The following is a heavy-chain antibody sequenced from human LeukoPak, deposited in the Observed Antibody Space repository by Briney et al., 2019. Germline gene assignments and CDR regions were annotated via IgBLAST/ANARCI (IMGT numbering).Heavy chain of an antibody. J-gene: IGHJ4*02. D-gene: IGHD6-19*01. CDR2: IWYDGSNK. Sequence: PGGSLRLSCAASGFTFSSYGMHWVRQAPGKGLEWVAVIWYDGSNKYYANSVKGRSTISRDNSENTLYLQMNSLRAEDTAVYYCARDIRTGYSSGLVDYWGQGTLVTVSS. V-gene: IGHV3-33*01. CDR1: GFTFSSYG. CDR3: ARDIRTGYSSGLVDY.